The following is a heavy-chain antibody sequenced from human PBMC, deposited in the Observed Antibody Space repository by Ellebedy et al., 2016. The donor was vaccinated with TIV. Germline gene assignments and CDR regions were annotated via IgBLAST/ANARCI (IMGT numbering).Heavy chain of an antibody. V-gene: IGHV4-39*07. J-gene: IGHJ6*03. Sequence: SETLSLXCTVSGGSISSSSYYWGWIRQPPGKGLEWIGSIYYSGSTYYNPSLKSRVTISVDTSKNQFSLKLSSVTAADTAVYYCARGVGNRVPAARPRPYYYYMDVWGKGTTVTVSS. CDR2: IYYSGST. CDR1: GGSISSSSYY. D-gene: IGHD2-2*01. CDR3: ARGVGNRVPAARPRPYYYYMDV.